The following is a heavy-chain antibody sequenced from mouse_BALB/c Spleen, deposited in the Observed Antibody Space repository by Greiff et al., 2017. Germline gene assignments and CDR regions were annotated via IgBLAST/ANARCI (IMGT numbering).Heavy chain of an antibody. V-gene: IGHV14-1*02. CDR2: LDPENGNT. J-gene: IGHJ3*01. Sequence: EVKLVESGAELVRPGALVKLSCKASGFNIKDYYMHWVKQRPEQGLEWIGWLDPENGNTIYDPKFQGKASITADTSSNTAYLQLSSLTSEDTAVYYCARNLGGYYGSSYEAYWGQGTLVTVSA. CDR3: ARNLGGYYGSSYEAY. CDR1: GFNIKDYY. D-gene: IGHD1-1*01.